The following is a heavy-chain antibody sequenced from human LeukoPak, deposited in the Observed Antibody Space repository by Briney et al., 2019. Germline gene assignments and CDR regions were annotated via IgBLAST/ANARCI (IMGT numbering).Heavy chain of an antibody. J-gene: IGHJ6*02. CDR1: GGSISNYY. CDR3: ARDKIAAAGEVYYYYGMDV. CDR2: MYYSGST. Sequence: SETLSLTCTVSGGSISNYYWSWIRQPPGKGLEWIGYMYYSGSTNYNPSLKSRVTISVDTSKNQFSLKLSSVTAADTAVYYCARDKIAAAGEVYYYYGMDVWGQGTTVTVSS. V-gene: IGHV4-59*12. D-gene: IGHD6-13*01.